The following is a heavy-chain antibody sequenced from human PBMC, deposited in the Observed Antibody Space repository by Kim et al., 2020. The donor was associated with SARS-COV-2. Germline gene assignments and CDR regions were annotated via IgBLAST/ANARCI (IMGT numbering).Heavy chain of an antibody. CDR1: GFTFGDYA. J-gene: IGHJ4*02. V-gene: IGHV3-9*01. CDR2: ISWNSGNI. CDR3: AKDMRSGTTYSFDY. D-gene: IGHD2-2*01. Sequence: GGSLRLSCAASGFTFGDYAMHWVRQAPGKGLEWVSGISWNSGNIGYADSVKGRFTIYRDKAKNSLYLQMNSLRAEDTALYYCAKDMRSGTTYSFDYWGQGTLVTVSS.